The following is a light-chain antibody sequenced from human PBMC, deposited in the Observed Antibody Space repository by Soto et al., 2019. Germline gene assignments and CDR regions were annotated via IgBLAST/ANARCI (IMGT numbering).Light chain of an antibody. CDR2: DAS. Sequence: EIVLTQSPAALSLSPGERATLSCRASQSFSSYLAWYQQKPGQAPRLLIYDASNRATGIPARFSGSGSGTDFTLTISSLEPEDFAVYYSQQRSNWLYTFGPGTKVDIK. V-gene: IGKV3-11*01. CDR1: QSFSSY. J-gene: IGKJ3*01. CDR3: QQRSNWLYT.